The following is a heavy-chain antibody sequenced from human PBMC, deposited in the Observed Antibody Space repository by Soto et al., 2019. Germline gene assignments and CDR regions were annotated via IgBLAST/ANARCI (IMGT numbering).Heavy chain of an antibody. CDR3: AKSRGGTANGLDV. CDR1: GFTFGDYG. J-gene: IGHJ6*02. Sequence: EVQLVESGGDLVQPGRSLRLPCAASGFTFGDYGMHWVRQVPGKGLEWVSGISWESASIGYADSVKGRFTISRDNAKNLLYLQMNSLSAEDTALYHCAKSRGGTANGLDVWGQGTTVTVSS. D-gene: IGHD2-15*01. V-gene: IGHV3-9*01. CDR2: ISWESASI.